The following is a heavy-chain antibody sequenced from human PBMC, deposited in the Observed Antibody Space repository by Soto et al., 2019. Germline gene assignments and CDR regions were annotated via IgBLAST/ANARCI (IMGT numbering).Heavy chain of an antibody. Sequence: QVQLVESGGGVVQPGRSLRLSCAASGFTFSSYGIHWVRQAPGNGLEWVAAIWDDGGNKYYTDSVKGLFTISRDNSKNTVYLQMNNLRAEDTAVYYCARVSGLGTAELGFGYWGQGTLVIVSS. CDR1: GFTFSSYG. D-gene: IGHD3-16*01. J-gene: IGHJ4*02. CDR3: ARVSGLGTAELGFGY. V-gene: IGHV3-33*01. CDR2: IWDDGGNK.